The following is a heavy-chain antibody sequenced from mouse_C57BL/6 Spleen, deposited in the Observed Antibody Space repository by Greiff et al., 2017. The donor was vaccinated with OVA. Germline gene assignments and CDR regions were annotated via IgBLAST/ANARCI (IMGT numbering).Heavy chain of an antibody. CDR1: GYTFTDYE. D-gene: IGHD1-2*01. Sequence: VKLQESGAELVRPGASVTLSCKASGYTFTDYEMHWVKQTPVHGLEWIGAIDPETGGTAYNQKFKGKAILTADKSSSTAYMELRSLTSEDSAVYYCTPITTGYWGQGTTLTVSS. V-gene: IGHV1-15*01. CDR3: TPITTGY. CDR2: IDPETGGT. J-gene: IGHJ2*01.